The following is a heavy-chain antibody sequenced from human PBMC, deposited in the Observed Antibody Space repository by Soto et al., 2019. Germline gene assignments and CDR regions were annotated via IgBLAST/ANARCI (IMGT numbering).Heavy chain of an antibody. J-gene: IGHJ6*02. CDR1: GYTFTGYY. V-gene: IGHV1-2*02. CDR2: INPNSGGT. D-gene: IGHD3-22*01. Sequence: ASVKVSCKASGYTFTGYYMHWVRQAPGQGLEWMGWINPNSGGTNYAQKFQGRVTMTRDTSISTAYMELSRLRSDDTAVYYCARDYYDSSGYLYYYGMDVWGQGTTGTVSS. CDR3: ARDYYDSSGYLYYYGMDV.